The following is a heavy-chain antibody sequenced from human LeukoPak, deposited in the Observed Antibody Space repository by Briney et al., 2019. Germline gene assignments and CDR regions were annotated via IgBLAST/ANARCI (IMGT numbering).Heavy chain of an antibody. CDR1: GYTFIAYY. D-gene: IGHD2-2*01. CDR2: INPNSGGT. J-gene: IGHJ4*02. Sequence: ASVKVSCKASGYTFIAYYMHWVRQAPAQGLEWMGWINPNSGGTNYAQKFQGRVTMTRDTSISTVYMELSRLRSDDTAVYYCARDSCSSTSCLSIDDYWGQGTLVTVSS. CDR3: ARDSCSSTSCLSIDDY. V-gene: IGHV1-2*02.